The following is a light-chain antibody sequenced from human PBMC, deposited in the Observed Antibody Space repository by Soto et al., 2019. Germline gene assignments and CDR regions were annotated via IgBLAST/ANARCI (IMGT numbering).Light chain of an antibody. CDR3: QQYNSWPPYT. CDR2: GAS. V-gene: IGKV3-15*01. CDR1: ESVSSN. J-gene: IGKJ2*01. Sequence: EIVMTQSPDTLSVSPGERATVSCRASESVSSNLAWYQQKAGQAPRLLIYGASTRATGIPARFSGSGSGTGFTPTISTLQSEDVAIYYCQQYNSWPPYTFGQGTKVDIK.